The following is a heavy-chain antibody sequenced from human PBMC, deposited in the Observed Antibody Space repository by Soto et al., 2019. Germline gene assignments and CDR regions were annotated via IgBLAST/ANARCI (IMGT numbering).Heavy chain of an antibody. D-gene: IGHD6-6*01. J-gene: IGHJ4*02. CDR2: ISYDGSNK. V-gene: IGHV3-30*18. Sequence: GGSLRLSCAASGFTFSSYGMHWVRQAPGKGLEWVAVISYDGSNKYYADSVKGRFTISRDNSKNTLYLQMNSLRAEDTAVYYCAKDRAARPDYYFDYWGQGTLVTVSS. CDR3: AKDRAARPDYYFDY. CDR1: GFTFSSYG.